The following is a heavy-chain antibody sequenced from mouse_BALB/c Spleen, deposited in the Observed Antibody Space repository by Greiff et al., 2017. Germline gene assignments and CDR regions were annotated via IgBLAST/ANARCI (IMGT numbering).Heavy chain of an antibody. J-gene: IGHJ4*01. D-gene: IGHD1-1*01. CDR1: GYSFTGYY. Sequence: LVKPGASVKISCKASGYSFTGYYMPWVKQRHGKSLEWIGYISCYNGATSYNQKFKGKATFTVDTSSSTAYMQFNSLTSEDSAVYYCARGGYYGLDYDMDYWGRGTTVTVSS. CDR3: ARGGYYGLDYDMDY. CDR2: ISCYNGAT. V-gene: IGHV1S34*01.